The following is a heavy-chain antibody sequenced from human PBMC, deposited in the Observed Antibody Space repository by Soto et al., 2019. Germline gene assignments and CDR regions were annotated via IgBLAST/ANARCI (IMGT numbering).Heavy chain of an antibody. Sequence: GGSLRLSCAASGFTFSSYWMHWVRQAPGKGLVWVSRINSDGSSTSYADSVKGRFTISRDNAKNTLYLQMNSLRAEDTAVYYCAKIPTLITHAFDIWGQGTMVTVSS. J-gene: IGHJ3*02. CDR1: GFTFSSYW. CDR2: INSDGSST. V-gene: IGHV3-74*01. D-gene: IGHD3-22*01. CDR3: AKIPTLITHAFDI.